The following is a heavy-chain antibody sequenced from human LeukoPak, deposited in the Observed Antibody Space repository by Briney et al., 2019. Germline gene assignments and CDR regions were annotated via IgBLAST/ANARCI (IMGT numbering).Heavy chain of an antibody. CDR2: IYYXGTT. Sequence: PSETLSLTCTVSSGSISSSNYXXXWTRQPPGXGXXXIGSIYYXGTTYYNPSLKSRXXISVDTSKEQLSLHLSSVTAADTAVYYCARATTHYWYFDLWGRGTLVTVSS. CDR1: SGSISSSNYX. V-gene: IGHV4-39*02. CDR3: ARATTHYWYFDL. J-gene: IGHJ2*01. D-gene: IGHD1/OR15-1a*01.